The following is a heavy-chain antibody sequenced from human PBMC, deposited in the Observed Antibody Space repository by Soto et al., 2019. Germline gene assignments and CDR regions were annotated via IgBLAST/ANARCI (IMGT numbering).Heavy chain of an antibody. CDR1: GGSISSSSYY. CDR2: IYYSGST. CDR3: ARHEQWLVFFDY. J-gene: IGHJ4*02. D-gene: IGHD6-19*01. Sequence: QLQLQESGPGLVKPSETLSLTCTVSGGSISSSSYYWGWIRQPPGKGLEWIGSIYYSGSTYYNPSLKSRVTISVDTSKNQFSLKLSSVTAADPAVYYCARHEQWLVFFDYWGQGTLVTVSS. V-gene: IGHV4-39*01.